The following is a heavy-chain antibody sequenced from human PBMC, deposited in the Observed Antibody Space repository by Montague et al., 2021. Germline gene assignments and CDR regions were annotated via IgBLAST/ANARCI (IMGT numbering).Heavy chain of an antibody. CDR3: ASDRGPFDY. Sequence: SETLSLTCGVYGGSLSKYYWRWIRQPPEKGLEWIGDVKNIGSTNYNPSLKSRVTMSVDKSKNQFSLKLRSVTAADTAVYYCASDRGPFDYWGQGTVVTVSS. J-gene: IGHJ4*02. CDR2: VKNIGST. D-gene: IGHD3-10*01. CDR1: GGSLSKYY. V-gene: IGHV4-34*01.